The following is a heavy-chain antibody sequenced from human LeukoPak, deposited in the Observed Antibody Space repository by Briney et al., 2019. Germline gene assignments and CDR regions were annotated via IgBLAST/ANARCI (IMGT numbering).Heavy chain of an antibody. CDR3: ARGLRDEERYYKYYYMDV. CDR1: GGSISSHY. D-gene: IGHD3-22*01. CDR2: IHTIET. V-gene: IGHV4-4*09. Sequence: SETLSLTCTVSGGSISSHYWSWIRQASGKGLEWIGYIHTIETKYNPSLQSRVSMSIDTSKNQFSLNLRSVTAADTAVYYCARGLRDEERYYKYYYMDVWGKGATVTVSS. J-gene: IGHJ6*03.